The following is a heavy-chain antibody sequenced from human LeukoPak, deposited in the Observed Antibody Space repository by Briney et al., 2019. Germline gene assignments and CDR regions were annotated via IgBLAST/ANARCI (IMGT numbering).Heavy chain of an antibody. CDR1: GFTFSSYA. CDR3: AKDWVIVGATRSLDY. D-gene: IGHD1-26*01. V-gene: IGHV3-30*02. Sequence: GGSLRLSCAASGFTFSSYAMHWVRQAPGKGLEWVAFIRYDGSNKYYADSVKGRFTISRDNSKNTLYLQMNSLRAEDTAVYYCAKDWVIVGATRSLDYWGQGTLVTVSS. J-gene: IGHJ4*02. CDR2: IRYDGSNK.